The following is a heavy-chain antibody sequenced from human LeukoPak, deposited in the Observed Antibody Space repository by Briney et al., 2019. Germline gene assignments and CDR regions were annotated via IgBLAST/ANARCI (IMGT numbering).Heavy chain of an antibody. D-gene: IGHD4-17*01. CDR1: CGSISSYY. CDR3: ARKNYGDQLDY. Sequence: SETLSLTCTVSCGSISSYYWSWIRQPPGKGLEWSGYIYYSGSTNYNPSLKSRVTISVDTSKNQFSLKLSAVTAADTAVYYCARKNYGDQLDYWGQGTLVTVSS. V-gene: IGHV4-59*08. J-gene: IGHJ4*02. CDR2: IYYSGST.